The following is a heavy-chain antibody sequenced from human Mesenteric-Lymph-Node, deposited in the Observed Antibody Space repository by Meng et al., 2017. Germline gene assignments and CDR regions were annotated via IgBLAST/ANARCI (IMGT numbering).Heavy chain of an antibody. J-gene: IGHJ4*02. CDR1: GGSISSSNW. Sequence: QGHLLESGPGLVKPSGTLSLTCAVSGGSISSSNWWSWARQPPGKGLEWIGEIYHSGSTNYNPSLKSRVTISVDKSKNQFSLKLSSVTAADTAVYYCARVVTALWGYYFDYWGQGTLVTVSS. CDR2: IYHSGST. V-gene: IGHV4-4*02. CDR3: ARVVTALWGYYFDY. D-gene: IGHD2-21*02.